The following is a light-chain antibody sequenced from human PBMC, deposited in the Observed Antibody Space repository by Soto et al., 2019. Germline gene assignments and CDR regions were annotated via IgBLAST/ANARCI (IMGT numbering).Light chain of an antibody. CDR1: QGISSW. CDR2: DAS. CDR3: QQYNSYSPT. J-gene: IGKJ5*01. V-gene: IGKV1-5*01. Sequence: IQMPQSPLSVSASVGARLTITGRASQGISSWLAWYQQKPGKAPKLLIYDASSLESGVPSRFSGSGSGTEFTLTISSLQPDDFATYYCQQYNSYSPTFGQGTRLEIK.